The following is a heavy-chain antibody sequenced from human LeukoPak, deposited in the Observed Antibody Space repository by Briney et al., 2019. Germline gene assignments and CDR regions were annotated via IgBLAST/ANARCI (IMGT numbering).Heavy chain of an antibody. V-gene: IGHV4-4*09. CDR2: IYTSGST. J-gene: IGHJ4*02. Sequence: SETLSLTCTVSGGSISGYFWSCIRQPPGQGLEWIGYIYTSGSTNYNPSLKSRVTISVDTSKNQFSLKLSSVTAADTAVYYCARLVVTAKVNYFDYWGQGTLVTVSS. CDR1: GGSISGYF. CDR3: ARLVVTAKVNYFDY. D-gene: IGHD2-21*02.